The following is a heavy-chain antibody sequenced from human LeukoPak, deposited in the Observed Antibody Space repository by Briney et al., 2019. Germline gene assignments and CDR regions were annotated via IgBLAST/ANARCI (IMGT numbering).Heavy chain of an antibody. V-gene: IGHV5-51*01. CDR2: IYPGDSDT. D-gene: IGHD5-18*01. CDR3: ARRGGYNYGYFDY. J-gene: IGHJ4*02. Sequence: GESLKISCKGSEYSFTNYWIGWVSKTPGKGLEWMGFIYPGDSDTTYSPSFQGQVTISADKSISTAYLQWSSLKASDTAMYHCARRGGYNYGYFDYWGQGTQVTVSS. CDR1: EYSFTNYW.